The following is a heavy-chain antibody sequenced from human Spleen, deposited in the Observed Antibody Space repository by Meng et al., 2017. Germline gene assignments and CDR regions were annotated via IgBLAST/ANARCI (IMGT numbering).Heavy chain of an antibody. CDR3: AKDQKSSSWYYYYGMDV. Sequence: GESLKISCVASGFTFSSYAMSWVRQAPGKGLEWVSAISGSGGSTYYADSVKGRFTISRDNSKNTLYLQMNSLRAEDTAVYYCAKDQKSSSWYYYYGMDVWGQGTTVTVSS. J-gene: IGHJ6*02. D-gene: IGHD6-13*01. CDR1: GFTFSSYA. CDR2: ISGSGGST. V-gene: IGHV3-23*01.